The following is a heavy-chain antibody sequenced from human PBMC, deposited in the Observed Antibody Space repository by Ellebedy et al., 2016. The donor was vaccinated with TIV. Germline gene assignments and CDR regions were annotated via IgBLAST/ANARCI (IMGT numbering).Heavy chain of an antibody. CDR2: INTGNGNP. J-gene: IGHJ5*02. Sequence: AASVKVSCKASGYTFTRYAIHWVRQAPGQSLEWMGWINTGNGNPKYSQKFEGRVTFTRDTSASTAYMELSSLRSEDTAVYYCARSEAISWFDPWGQGTLVTVSS. CDR1: GYTFTRYA. V-gene: IGHV1-3*04. CDR3: ARSEAISWFDP. D-gene: IGHD2-2*02.